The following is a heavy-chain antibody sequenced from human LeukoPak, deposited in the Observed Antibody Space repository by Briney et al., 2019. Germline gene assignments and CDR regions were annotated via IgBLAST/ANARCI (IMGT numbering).Heavy chain of an antibody. CDR1: GFTFSGHW. J-gene: IGHJ4*02. V-gene: IGHV3-21*01. D-gene: IGHD6-19*01. CDR3: ARDLGYSSGPNY. CDR2: ISGGSSFT. Sequence: GGSLRLSCAVSGFTFSGHWMHWVRQAPGKGLEWVSYISGGSSFTYYVDSVKGRFTISRDNAKNSLYLQMNSPRAEDTAVYYCARDLGYSSGPNYWGQGTRVTVSS.